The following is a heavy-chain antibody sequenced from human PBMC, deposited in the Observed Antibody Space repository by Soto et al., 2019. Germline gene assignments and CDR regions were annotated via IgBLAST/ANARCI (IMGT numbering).Heavy chain of an antibody. CDR1: GFTFDDYA. V-gene: IGHV3-9*01. CDR2: ISWNSGSI. D-gene: IGHD1-7*01. J-gene: IGHJ3*02. Sequence: GGSLRLSCAASGFTFDDYAMHWVRQAPGKGLEWVSGISWNSGSIGYADSVKGRFTISRDNAKNSLYLQMNSLRAEDTALYYCAKGYNWNYVWGDAFDIWGQGTMVTVSS. CDR3: AKGYNWNYVWGDAFDI.